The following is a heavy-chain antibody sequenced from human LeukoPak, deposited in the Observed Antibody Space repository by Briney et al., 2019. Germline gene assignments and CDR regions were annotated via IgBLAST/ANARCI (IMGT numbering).Heavy chain of an antibody. CDR2: IWYDGSNK. D-gene: IGHD2-15*01. Sequence: GGSLRLSCAASGFTFSSYGMHWVRQAPGKGLEWVAVIWYDGSNKYYADSVKGRFTISRDNSKNTLYLQMNSLRAEDTAVYYCARDGGIGGSCYSDYWGQGTLVTVSS. CDR1: GFTFSSYG. V-gene: IGHV3-33*01. J-gene: IGHJ4*02. CDR3: ARDGGIGGSCYSDY.